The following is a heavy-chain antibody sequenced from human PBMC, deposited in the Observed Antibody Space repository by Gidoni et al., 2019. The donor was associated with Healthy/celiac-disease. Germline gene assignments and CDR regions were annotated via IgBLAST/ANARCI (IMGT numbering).Heavy chain of an antibody. CDR3: TYEYCGGDCYSHGRGYYYYYMDV. CDR1: GFTFSGSA. Sequence: EVQLVESGGGLVQPGGSLKLSCAASGFTFSGSAMHWVLQASGKGLEWVGRIRSKANSYATAYAASVKGRFTISRDDSKNTAYLQMNSLKTEDTAVYYCTYEYCGGDCYSHGRGYYYYYMDVWGKGTTVTVSS. D-gene: IGHD2-21*01. V-gene: IGHV3-73*02. CDR2: IRSKANSYAT. J-gene: IGHJ6*03.